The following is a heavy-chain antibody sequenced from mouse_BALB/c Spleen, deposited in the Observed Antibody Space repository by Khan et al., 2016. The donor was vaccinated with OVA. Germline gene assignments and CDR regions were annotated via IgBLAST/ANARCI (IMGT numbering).Heavy chain of an antibody. J-gene: IGHJ2*01. CDR3: TRDRIDY. Sequence: QVQLQQSGAELAKPGASVKMSCKASGYTFTTYWMHWVKQSPGPGLEWIGYINPTSGYTDYNEKFKDKATLSADKSSSTAYMQLSSLTSEDSAVYYCTRDRIDYWGQGTTLTVSS. CDR2: INPTSGYT. CDR1: GYTFTTYW. V-gene: IGHV1-7*01.